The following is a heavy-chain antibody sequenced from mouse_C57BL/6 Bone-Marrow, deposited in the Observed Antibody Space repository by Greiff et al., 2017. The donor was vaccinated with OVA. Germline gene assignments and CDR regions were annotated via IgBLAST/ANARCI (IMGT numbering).Heavy chain of an antibody. V-gene: IGHV1-5*01. Sequence: EVQLQQSGTVLARPGASVKMSCMTSGYTFTSYWMHWVKQRPGQGLEWIGAIYPGNSDTSYNQKFKGKAKLTAVTSASTAYMELSSLTNEDSAVYYCTRVYYDYEEPPYWGQGTTLTVSS. D-gene: IGHD2-4*01. J-gene: IGHJ2*01. CDR1: GYTFTSYW. CDR2: IYPGNSDT. CDR3: TRVYYDYEEPPY.